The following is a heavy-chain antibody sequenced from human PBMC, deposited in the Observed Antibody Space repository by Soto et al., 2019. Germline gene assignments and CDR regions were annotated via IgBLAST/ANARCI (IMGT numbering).Heavy chain of an antibody. CDR1: GDSISSYS. V-gene: IGHV4-59*01. CDR3: AREGHLGRWLQHLDF. CDR2: IHYNGNT. D-gene: IGHD5-18*01. Sequence: SEALSLTWTVSGDSISSYSWRWVRQPPGKGLEWIGNIHYNGNTKYSPSLKSRVTMSVDTSKNHFSLRLISVTAADTAIYFCAREGHLGRWLQHLDFWGQGTLVT. J-gene: IGHJ4*02.